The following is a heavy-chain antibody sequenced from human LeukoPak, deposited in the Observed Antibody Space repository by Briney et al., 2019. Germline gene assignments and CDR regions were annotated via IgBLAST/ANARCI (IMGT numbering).Heavy chain of an antibody. CDR2: IRYDGSDK. CDR1: GFIFTDYG. J-gene: IGHJ4*02. CDR3: AKDEARYCSGGSCYYFDY. V-gene: IGHV3-30*02. D-gene: IGHD2-15*01. Sequence: GGSLRLSCAASGFIFTDYGMHWVRQAPGKGLEWLTFIRYDGSDKYYADSVKGRFTISRDNSKNTLYLQMNSLRAEDTAVYYCAKDEARYCSGGSCYYFDYWGQGTLVTVSS.